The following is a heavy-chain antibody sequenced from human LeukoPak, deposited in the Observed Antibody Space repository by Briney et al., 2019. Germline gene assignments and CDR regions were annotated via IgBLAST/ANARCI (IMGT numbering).Heavy chain of an antibody. CDR2: INHSGST. V-gene: IGHV4-34*01. Sequence: SETLSLTCAVYGLSFSGYYWRWIRQPPGKGLEWIGEINHSGSTNYNPSLKSRVTISVDTSKNQFSLKQSSVTAADTAVYYCARSPPRWLQLDHDAFDIWGQGTMVTVSS. CDR3: ARSPPRWLQLDHDAFDI. J-gene: IGHJ3*02. CDR1: GLSFSGYY. D-gene: IGHD5-24*01.